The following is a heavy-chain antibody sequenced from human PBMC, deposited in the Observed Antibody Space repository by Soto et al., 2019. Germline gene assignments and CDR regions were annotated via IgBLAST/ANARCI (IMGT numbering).Heavy chain of an antibody. CDR3: ARQAKIGDRSQFYFDS. J-gene: IGHJ4*02. V-gene: IGHV3-30*04. D-gene: IGHD3-16*01. Sequence: GGSLRLSCAASGFTFSFYAMHWVRQAPGKGLEWVAVISYNGRNKHYVDSVKGRFTISRDNSQDTLYLQMDSLRPDDTAVYYCARQAKIGDRSQFYFDSWGQGTMVTVSS. CDR1: GFTFSFYA. CDR2: ISYNGRNK.